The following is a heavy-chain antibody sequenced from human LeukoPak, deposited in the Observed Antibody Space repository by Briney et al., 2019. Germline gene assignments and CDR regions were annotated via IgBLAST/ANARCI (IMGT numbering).Heavy chain of an antibody. Sequence: GASVKVSCKTSGCTFTKYALNWVRQAPGQGLEWLGWIDTDSGDPTYAQGSTGRYVFSLDTSVSTAYLQISSLKAEDTGLYFCARTGLTAAGLFDSWGQGTQVSVSS. D-gene: IGHD6-13*01. CDR1: GCTFTKYA. V-gene: IGHV7-4-1*02. CDR3: ARTGLTAAGLFDS. J-gene: IGHJ4*02. CDR2: IDTDSGDP.